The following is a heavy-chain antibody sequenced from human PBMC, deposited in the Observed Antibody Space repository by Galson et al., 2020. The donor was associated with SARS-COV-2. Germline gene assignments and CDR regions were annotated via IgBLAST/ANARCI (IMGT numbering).Heavy chain of an antibody. D-gene: IGHD1-26*01. V-gene: IGHV3-33*01. CDR1: GFTFSSYG. J-gene: IGHJ5*02. CDR3: ARGDGSYLNWLDP. Sequence: GESLKISCAASGFTFSSYGFHWVRQAPGKGLEWVAVIWDDGSNEYYADSVKGRFTISRDNSKNTVYLQMNSLRVEDTAVYYCARGDGSYLNWLDPWGQGTLVTVSS. CDR2: IWDDGSNE.